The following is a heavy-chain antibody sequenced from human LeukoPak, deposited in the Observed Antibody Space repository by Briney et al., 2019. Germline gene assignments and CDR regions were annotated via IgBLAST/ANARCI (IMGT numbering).Heavy chain of an antibody. CDR3: ARAHWQYYFDY. V-gene: IGHV3-74*01. CDR2: ITGDGSST. Sequence: GGSLRLSCAASGFTFSSYSMNWVRQAPGKGLVWVSWITGDGSSTRYADSVKGRFTISRDNAKNTLYLQVNSLRAEDTAVYYCARAHWQYYFDYWGQGALVTVSS. D-gene: IGHD1-1*01. J-gene: IGHJ4*02. CDR1: GFTFSSYS.